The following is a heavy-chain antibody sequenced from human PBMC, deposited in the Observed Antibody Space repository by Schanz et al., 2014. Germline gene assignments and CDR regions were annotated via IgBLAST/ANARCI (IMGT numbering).Heavy chain of an antibody. J-gene: IGHJ4*02. CDR1: GFTLSSYG. CDR2: IWFDGTNK. CDR3: ARGTDTAMEHRPFDY. V-gene: IGHV3-33*01. Sequence: QVQLVESGGGVVQPGRSLRLSCSASGFTLSSYGMHWVRQAPGKGLEWLAVIWFDGTNKYNADSVKGRFTISRDNSKNTLFLQMSSLRAEDTAVYYCARGTDTAMEHRPFDYWGQGTLATVSS. D-gene: IGHD5-18*01.